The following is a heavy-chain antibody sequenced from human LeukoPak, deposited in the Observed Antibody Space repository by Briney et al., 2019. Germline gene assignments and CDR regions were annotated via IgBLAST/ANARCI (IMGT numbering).Heavy chain of an antibody. D-gene: IGHD6-19*01. CDR2: MFHSGNT. Sequence: SETLSLTCSVSGGSISSGDHYWNWIRQPPGKGLEWIGYMFHSGNTYFNPSLRSRVTISGDRSKNQFSLNLTSVTAADTAVYFCARVTRAQWLVDPFDYWGQGTLVTVSS. J-gene: IGHJ4*02. CDR3: ARVTRAQWLVDPFDY. CDR1: GGSISSGDHY. V-gene: IGHV4-30-2*01.